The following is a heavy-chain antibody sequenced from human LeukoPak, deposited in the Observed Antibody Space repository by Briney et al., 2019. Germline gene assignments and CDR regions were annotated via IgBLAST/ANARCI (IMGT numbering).Heavy chain of an antibody. CDR3: ARYVGTYYYDSSGPIEY. D-gene: IGHD3-22*01. CDR2: IYHSGST. J-gene: IGHJ4*02. CDR1: GGSISSFY. V-gene: IGHV4-38-2*02. Sequence: PPETLSLTCTVSGGSISSFYWGWIRQPPGKGLEWIGSIYHSGSTYYNPSLKSRVTISVDTSKNQFSLKLSSVTAADTAVYYCARYVGTYYYDSSGPIEYWGQGTLVTVSS.